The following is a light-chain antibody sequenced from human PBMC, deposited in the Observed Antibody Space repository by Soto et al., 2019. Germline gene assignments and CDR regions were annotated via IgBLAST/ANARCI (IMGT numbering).Light chain of an antibody. CDR2: DVT. J-gene: IGLJ1*01. CDR3: NSYASSSTNV. V-gene: IGLV2-14*03. Sequence: QSALTQPASVSGSPGQSINISCTGTSSDVGGFNYVSWYQQNPGKAPKLMIYDVTNRPSGLSYRFSGSKSGNTASLTISGLHAEDEADYYCNSYASSSTNVFGTGTKLTVL. CDR1: SSDVGGFNY.